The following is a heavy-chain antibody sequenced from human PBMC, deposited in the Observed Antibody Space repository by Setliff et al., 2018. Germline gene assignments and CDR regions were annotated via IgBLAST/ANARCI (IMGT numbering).Heavy chain of an antibody. Sequence: GASVKVSCKTSGYIFTNYYVHWVRQAPGQGLEWMGVMNPGRGSRNYAQRFQGRVAITTDTSTSTAYMELRSLRSDDTAVYYCAKGGNITRETYYYYGMDVWGQGTTVTVSS. CDR1: GYIFTNYY. CDR3: AKGGNITRETYYYYGMDV. J-gene: IGHJ6*02. CDR2: MNPGRGSR. V-gene: IGHV1-46*01. D-gene: IGHD1-20*01.